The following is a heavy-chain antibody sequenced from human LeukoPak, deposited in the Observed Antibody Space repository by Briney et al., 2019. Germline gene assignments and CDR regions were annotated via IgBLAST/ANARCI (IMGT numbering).Heavy chain of an antibody. D-gene: IGHD6-19*01. CDR3: ARVTEKQYLPFDS. CDR1: GDSVSSNSAA. Sequence: SQTLSLTCAISGDSVSSNSAAWNWIRQSPSRVLEWLGRTYYRSRWYNEYALSVKSRITINPDTSKNQFSLQLNSVTPEDTAVYYCARVTEKQYLPFDSWGQGTLVTVSS. CDR2: TYYRSRWYN. J-gene: IGHJ4*02. V-gene: IGHV6-1*01.